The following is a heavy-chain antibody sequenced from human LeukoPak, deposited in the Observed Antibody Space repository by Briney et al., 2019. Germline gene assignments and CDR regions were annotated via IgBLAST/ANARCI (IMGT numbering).Heavy chain of an antibody. D-gene: IGHD3-22*01. CDR1: GFTFGDYA. V-gene: IGHV3-49*04. J-gene: IGHJ4*02. CDR3: TRDLEGYYYDSSGYYIKLDY. Sequence: PGGSLRLSCTASGFTFGDYAMSWVRQAPGKGLEWVGFIRSKAYGGTTEYAASVKGRFTISRDDSKSIAYLQMNSLKTEDTAVYYCTRDLEGYYYDSSGYYIKLDYWGQGTLVTVSS. CDR2: IRSKAYGGTT.